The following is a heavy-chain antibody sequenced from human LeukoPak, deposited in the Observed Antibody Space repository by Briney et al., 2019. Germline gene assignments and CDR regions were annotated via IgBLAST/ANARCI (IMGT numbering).Heavy chain of an antibody. D-gene: IGHD3-3*01. CDR2: IYYSGST. V-gene: IGHV4-39*01. Sequence: PSETLSLTCTVSGGSISSSSYYWGWIRQPPGKGLEWIGSIYYSGSTYYNPSLKSRVTISVDTSKNQFSLKLSSVTAADTAVYYCASHTHNYDFWSGYSQGDYWGQGTLVTVSS. CDR1: GGSISSSSYY. J-gene: IGHJ4*02. CDR3: ASHTHNYDFWSGYSQGDY.